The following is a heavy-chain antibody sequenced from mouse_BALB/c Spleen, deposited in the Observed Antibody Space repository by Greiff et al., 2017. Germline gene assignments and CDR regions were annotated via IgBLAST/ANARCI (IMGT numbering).Heavy chain of an antibody. Sequence: EVQLVESGPGLVKPSQSLSLTCTVTGYSITSDYAWNWIRQFPGNKLEWMGYISYSGSTSYNPSLKSRISIARDTSKNQFFLQLNSVTTEDTATYYCARSHYYGSSLYAMDYWGPGTSVTVSS. CDR2: ISYSGST. D-gene: IGHD1-1*01. J-gene: IGHJ4*01. CDR3: ARSHYYGSSLYAMDY. V-gene: IGHV3-2*02. CDR1: GYSITSDYA.